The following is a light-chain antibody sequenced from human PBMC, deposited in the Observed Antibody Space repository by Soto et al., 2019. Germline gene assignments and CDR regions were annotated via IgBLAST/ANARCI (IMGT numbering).Light chain of an antibody. J-gene: IGKJ1*01. CDR2: AAS. CDR3: HQYGSSPWT. CDR1: QSVTSSH. V-gene: IGKV3-20*01. Sequence: ENVLTQSPVTLSLSPGERATLSCRASQSVTSSHLAWYQQKPGQAPRLLMYAASSRATGIPDRFSGSGSGTDFTLTIGRLEPEDFAVYSCHQYGSSPWTFGQGTKVEV.